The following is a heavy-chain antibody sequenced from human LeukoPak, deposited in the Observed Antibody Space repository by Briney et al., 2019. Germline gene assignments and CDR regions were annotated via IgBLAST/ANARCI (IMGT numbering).Heavy chain of an antibody. D-gene: IGHD6-13*01. CDR3: AREPQTGIAEGDGAFDI. CDR1: GFTVSSNY. Sequence: GGSLRLSCAASGFTVSSNYMSWVRQAPGKGLEWVSVIYRGGSTYYADSVKGRFTISRHNSKNTLYLQMNSLRADDTAVYYCAREPQTGIAEGDGAFDIWGQGTMVTVSS. V-gene: IGHV3-53*04. J-gene: IGHJ3*02. CDR2: IYRGGST.